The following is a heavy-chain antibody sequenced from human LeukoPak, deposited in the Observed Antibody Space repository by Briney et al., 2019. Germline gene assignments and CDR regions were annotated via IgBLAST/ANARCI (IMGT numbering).Heavy chain of an antibody. D-gene: IGHD1-26*01. V-gene: IGHV1-2*06. CDR3: ARDVGKWSYFVGPESEYYFDY. CDR1: EYTFTGYD. J-gene: IGHJ4*01. CDR2: INPNSGGT. Sequence: ASVKVSCKASEYTFTGYDIHWVRQAPGQGLEWMGRINPNSGGTSYAQKFQGRVTMTRDTSIRTAYMELSSLRSDDTAVYYFARDVGKWSYFVGPESEYYFDYWGHG.